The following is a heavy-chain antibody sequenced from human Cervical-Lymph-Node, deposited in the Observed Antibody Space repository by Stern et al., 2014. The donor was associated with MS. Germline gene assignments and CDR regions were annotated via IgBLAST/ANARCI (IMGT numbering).Heavy chain of an antibody. Sequence: VQLLESGGGVVQPGRSLRLSCAASGFIFSNYAMHWVRQAPGKGLDWVAFVSNEGSKQFYADSVKGRFTIFRDNANNTLYLQMNSLRPEDTAVYYCGRDTCRGGGCYFRYWGQGILITVSS. D-gene: IGHD2-15*01. CDR1: GFIFSNYA. V-gene: IGHV3-30-3*01. J-gene: IGHJ4*02. CDR2: VSNEGSKQ. CDR3: GRDTCRGGGCYFRY.